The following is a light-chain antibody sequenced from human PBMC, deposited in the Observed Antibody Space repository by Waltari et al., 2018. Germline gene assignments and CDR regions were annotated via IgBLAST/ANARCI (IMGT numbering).Light chain of an antibody. CDR1: QNIGNY. CDR3: QHHVRLPAT. V-gene: IGKV3-20*01. J-gene: IGKJ1*01. CDR2: GAS. Sequence: IVLTQSPGTLSLSPGGRATLSCRASQNIGNYLAWYQQKPGQAPSLLIDGASRRAAGIPDRFSGSGSGADVSLTISRLEPEDFAVYYCQHHVRLPATFGQGTKV.